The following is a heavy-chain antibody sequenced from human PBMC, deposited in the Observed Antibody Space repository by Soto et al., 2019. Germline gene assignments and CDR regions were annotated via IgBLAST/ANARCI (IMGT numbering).Heavy chain of an antibody. CDR3: TTDLLRGYSYVGYYYYGMDV. J-gene: IGHJ6*02. Sequence: PGGSLRLSCAASGFTFINAWMNWVRQAPGKGLEWVGRIKSKTDGGTTDYAAPVKGRFTISRDDSKNTLYLQMNSLKTEDTAVYYCTTDLLRGYSYVGYYYYGMDVWGQGTTVTVSS. V-gene: IGHV3-15*07. D-gene: IGHD5-18*01. CDR2: IKSKTDGGTT. CDR1: GFTFINAW.